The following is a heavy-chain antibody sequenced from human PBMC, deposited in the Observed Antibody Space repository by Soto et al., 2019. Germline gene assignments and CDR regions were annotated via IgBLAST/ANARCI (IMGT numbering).Heavy chain of an antibody. V-gene: IGHV3-21*01. D-gene: IGHD3-16*01. J-gene: IGHJ4*02. Sequence: EAQLVESGGGLVKPGRSLRLSCAASGFTFNIYSVNWVRQAPGEGLEWVSSISSSGSYIYYADSVKGRFTISRDNAKNSLYLQMNSLRAEDTAVYYCARDPTYDWRQLRLDYWGQGTLVTVSS. CDR3: ARDPTYDWRQLRLDY. CDR1: GFTFNIYS. CDR2: ISSSGSYI.